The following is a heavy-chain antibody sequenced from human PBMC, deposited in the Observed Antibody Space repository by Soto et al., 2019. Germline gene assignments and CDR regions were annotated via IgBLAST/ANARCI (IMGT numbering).Heavy chain of an antibody. V-gene: IGHV3-74*01. CDR3: LVSGNYRFDY. J-gene: IGHJ4*02. D-gene: IGHD1-26*01. CDR1: GFTFSSYW. CDR2: VNGGGSST. Sequence: GGSLRLSCAASGFTFSSYWMHWVRQAPGKGLVWVARVNGGGSSTSYADSVKGRFTISRDNAKNTLYLQMNSLRAEDTAVYYCLVSGNYRFDYWGPGILVTVSS.